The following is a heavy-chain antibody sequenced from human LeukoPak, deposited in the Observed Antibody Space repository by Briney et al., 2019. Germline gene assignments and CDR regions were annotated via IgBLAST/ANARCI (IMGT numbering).Heavy chain of an antibody. D-gene: IGHD3-3*01. CDR3: ATSLIFGVVIPSNYMNV. V-gene: IGHV1-24*01. Sequence: ASVKVSCKVSGYTLTELSMHWVRQAPGEGLEWMGGFDPEDGETIYAQKFQGRITMTEDTSTDTTYMELYSLRSEDTAVYYCATSLIFGVVIPSNYMNVWGKGTMVTVPS. CDR2: FDPEDGET. J-gene: IGHJ6*03. CDR1: GYTLTELS.